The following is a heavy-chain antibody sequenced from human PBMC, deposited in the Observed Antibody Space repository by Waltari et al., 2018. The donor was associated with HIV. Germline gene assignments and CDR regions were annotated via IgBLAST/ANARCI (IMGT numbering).Heavy chain of an antibody. V-gene: IGHV4-59*11. D-gene: IGHD2-15*01. J-gene: IGHJ6*02. CDR3: ARGPIMTPGNFYNGFDV. CDR1: GGSITNHY. Sequence: QVQLQESGPGLVKPSETLSLTCSVSGGSITNHYLSWIRQSPEKGLEWIGYIYFNGNTNYNSSLKSRVTMSADTSKNQISLKRTSVTAADSAKYYCARGPIMTPGNFYNGFDVWGRGTTVTVSS. CDR2: IYFNGNT.